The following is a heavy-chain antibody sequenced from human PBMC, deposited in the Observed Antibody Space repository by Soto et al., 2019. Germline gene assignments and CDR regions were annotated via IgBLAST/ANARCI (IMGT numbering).Heavy chain of an antibody. D-gene: IGHD2-15*01. CDR1: GYGFTIYG. V-gene: IGHV1-18*01. Sequence: VSVNLSCKAAGYGFTIYGISWVRQAPRQGLEWMGWISAYNGNTNYAQKLQGRVTMTTDTSTSTAYMELRSLRSDDTAVYYCARDQCSGGSCYSSWFDPWGQGALVTVSS. CDR2: ISAYNGNT. CDR3: ARDQCSGGSCYSSWFDP. J-gene: IGHJ5*02.